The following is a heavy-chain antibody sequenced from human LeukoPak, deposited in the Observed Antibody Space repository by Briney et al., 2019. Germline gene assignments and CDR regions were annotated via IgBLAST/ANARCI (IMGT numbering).Heavy chain of an antibody. Sequence: ASVKVSCKASGYTFIGYYMHWVRQAHGQGLEGMGWINPNSGGTNYAQKFQGRVTMTRDTSVSTAYMELSRPRSDDTALYYCARSALLGGDWFDPWGQGTPVTVSS. D-gene: IGHD7-27*01. CDR3: ARSALLGGDWFDP. V-gene: IGHV1-2*02. CDR2: INPNSGGT. CDR1: GYTFIGYY. J-gene: IGHJ5*02.